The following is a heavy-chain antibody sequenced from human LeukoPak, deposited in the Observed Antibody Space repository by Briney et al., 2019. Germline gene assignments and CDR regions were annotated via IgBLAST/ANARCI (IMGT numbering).Heavy chain of an antibody. V-gene: IGHV1-46*01. D-gene: IGHD1-1*01. CDR1: GYTFTSYY. CDR3: ASQWMPTGAFDY. CDR2: INPSGGST. J-gene: IGHJ4*02. Sequence: GASVKVSCKAPGYTFTSYYMHWVRQAPGQGLEWMGIINPSGGSTSYAQKFQGRVTMTRDMSTSTVYMELSSLRSEDTAVYYCASQWMPTGAFDYWGQGTLVTVSS.